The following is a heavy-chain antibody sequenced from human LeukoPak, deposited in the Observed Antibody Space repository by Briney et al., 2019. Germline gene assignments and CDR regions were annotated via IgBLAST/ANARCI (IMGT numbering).Heavy chain of an antibody. V-gene: IGHV1-3*01. CDR2: INAGNGNT. CDR3: ARSRITIFGVAPRYGVDV. J-gene: IGHJ6*02. D-gene: IGHD3-3*01. Sequence: ASVKVSCKASGYTFTSYAMHWVRQAPGQRLEWMGWINAGNGNTKYSQKFQGRVTITRDTSASTAYMELSSLRSEDTAVYYCARSRITIFGVAPRYGVDVWGQGTTVTVSS. CDR1: GYTFTSYA.